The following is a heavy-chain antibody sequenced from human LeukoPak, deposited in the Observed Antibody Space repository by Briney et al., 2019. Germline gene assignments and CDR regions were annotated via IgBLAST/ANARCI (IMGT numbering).Heavy chain of an antibody. V-gene: IGHV4-39*01. CDR3: ASRDCGDFDY. J-gene: IGHJ4*02. D-gene: IGHD2-21*02. Sequence: SKTLSLTCTVSGGSISSSSYYWGWIRQPPGKGLEWIGSIYYSGSTYYNPSLKSRVTISVDTSKNQFSLKLSSVTAADTAVYYCASRDCGDFDYWGQGTLVTVSS. CDR1: GGSISSSSYY. CDR2: IYYSGST.